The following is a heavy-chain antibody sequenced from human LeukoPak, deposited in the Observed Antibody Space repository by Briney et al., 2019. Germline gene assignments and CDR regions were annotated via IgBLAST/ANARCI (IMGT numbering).Heavy chain of an antibody. J-gene: IGHJ6*03. Sequence: GGSLRLSCVASGFTFSKYSMAWVRQAPGKGLEWVSYITTSSSYIYYADSMQGRFTISRDNAKNSLYLQINNLRAEDTAAYFCARRDYYFYSMDVWGKGTTVTVSS. V-gene: IGHV3-21*01. CDR3: ARRDYYFYSMDV. CDR1: GFTFSKYS. CDR2: ITTSSSYI.